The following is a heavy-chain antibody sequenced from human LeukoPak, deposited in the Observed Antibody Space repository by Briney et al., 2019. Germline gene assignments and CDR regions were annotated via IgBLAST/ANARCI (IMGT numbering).Heavy chain of an antibody. V-gene: IGHV4-34*01. D-gene: IGHD3-9*01. CDR1: GGSFSGYY. CDR2: INHSGST. Sequence: SETLSLTCAVYGGSFSGYYWSWIRQPPGKGLEWIGEINHSGSTNYNPSLKSRVTISVDTSKNQFSLKLSSVTAADTVVYYCARIYFDWLSPDYWGQGTLVTVSS. CDR3: ARIYFDWLSPDY. J-gene: IGHJ4*02.